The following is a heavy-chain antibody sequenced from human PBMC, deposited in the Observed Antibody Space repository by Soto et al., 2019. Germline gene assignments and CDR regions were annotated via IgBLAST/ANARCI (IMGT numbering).Heavy chain of an antibody. CDR1: GFTVSSNY. V-gene: IGHV3-53*02. D-gene: IGHD6-6*01. J-gene: IGHJ4*02. CDR3: ARAVSYSIAIIV. Sequence: EVQLVETGGGLIQPGGSLRLSCAASGFTVSSNYMSWVRQAPGKGLEWVSVIYSGGSTYYADSVKGRFTIPRDNSKNTLYLQMNSLRAEDTAVYYCARAVSYSIAIIVWGQGTLVTVSS. CDR2: IYSGGST.